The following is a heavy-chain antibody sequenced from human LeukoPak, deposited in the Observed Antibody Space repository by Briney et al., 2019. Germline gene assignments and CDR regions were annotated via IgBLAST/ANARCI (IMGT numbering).Heavy chain of an antibody. Sequence: PGGSLRLSCAASGSYWMHWVRQAPGKGLVWDSHINSDGSWTSYADSVKGRFTISKDNAKNTVYLEMNSLSVEDTATYYCIRDFRSADLWGQGTLVTVTS. V-gene: IGHV3-74*01. CDR2: INSDGSWT. CDR3: IRDFRSADL. J-gene: IGHJ5*02. CDR1: GSYW.